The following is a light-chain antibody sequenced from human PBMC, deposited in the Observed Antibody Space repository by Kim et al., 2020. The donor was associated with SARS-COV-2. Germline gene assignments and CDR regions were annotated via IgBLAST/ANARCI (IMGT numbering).Light chain of an antibody. Sequence: PGQSVTISCTGTSSDVGGYDSVSWYQQHPGKVPKLMIFDVKQRPSGVPDRFSGSKSGNTASLTISGLQAEDEADYFCCSYTDTHYVFGVGTKVTVL. CDR1: SSDVGGYDS. V-gene: IGLV2-11*03. CDR3: CSYTDTHYV. CDR2: DVK. J-gene: IGLJ1*01.